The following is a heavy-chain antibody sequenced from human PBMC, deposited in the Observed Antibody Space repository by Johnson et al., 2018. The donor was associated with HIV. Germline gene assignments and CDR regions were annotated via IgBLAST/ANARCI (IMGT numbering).Heavy chain of an antibody. CDR3: AREGSTVVTSAFDI. J-gene: IGHJ3*02. CDR1: GFTFSTYV. D-gene: IGHD4-23*01. CDR2: ISYDGSNK. Sequence: QVQLVESGGGVVQPGRSLRLSCAASGFTFSTYVMHWVRQAPGKGLEWVAVISYDGSNKYYADSVKGRFTISRDNSKNTVYLQMKSLRAEDTAVYYCAREGSTVVTSAFDIWGQGTMVTVSS. V-gene: IGHV3-30-3*01.